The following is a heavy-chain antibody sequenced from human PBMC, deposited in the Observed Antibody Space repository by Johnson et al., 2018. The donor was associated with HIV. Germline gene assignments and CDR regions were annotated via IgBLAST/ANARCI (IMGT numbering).Heavy chain of an antibody. J-gene: IGHJ3*02. CDR3: ARDPPTLGVGAFDI. Sequence: VQLVESGGGLVQPGRSLRLSCAASGFTFDDYAMHWVRQAPGKGLEWVSGISWNSGSIGYADSVKGRFTISRDNAKNSLYLQMNSLRVEDTAVYYCARDPPTLGVGAFDIWGQGTMVTVSS. CDR1: GFTFDDYA. CDR2: ISWNSGSI. D-gene: IGHD3-16*01. V-gene: IGHV3-9*01.